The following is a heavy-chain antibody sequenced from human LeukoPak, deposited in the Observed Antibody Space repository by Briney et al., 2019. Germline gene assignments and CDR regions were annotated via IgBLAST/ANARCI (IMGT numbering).Heavy chain of an antibody. CDR3: ANPISSGWSTDAFDI. CDR1: GFTFSSYG. J-gene: IGHJ3*02. CDR2: ISYDGSNK. V-gene: IGHV3-30*18. Sequence: GGSLRLSCAASGFTFSSYGMHWVRQAPGKGLEWVAVISYDGSNKYYADSVKGRFTISRDNSKNTLYLQMNSLRAEDTAVYYCANPISSGWSTDAFDIWGQGTMVTVSS. D-gene: IGHD6-19*01.